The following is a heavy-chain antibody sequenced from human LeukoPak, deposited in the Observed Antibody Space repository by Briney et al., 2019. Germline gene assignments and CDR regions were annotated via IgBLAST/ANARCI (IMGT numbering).Heavy chain of an antibody. J-gene: IGHJ6*02. D-gene: IGHD6-6*01. CDR2: IYYSGNT. CDR1: GGSISTYY. V-gene: IGHV4-59*01. Sequence: SETLSLTCTVSGGSISTYYWSWIRQPPGKGLEWIGYIYYSGNTVYNSSLKSRVTISVDKSKNQFSLKLSSVTAADTAVYYCARSYSSSGYYYYGMDLWGQGTTVTVSS. CDR3: ARSYSSSGYYYYGMDL.